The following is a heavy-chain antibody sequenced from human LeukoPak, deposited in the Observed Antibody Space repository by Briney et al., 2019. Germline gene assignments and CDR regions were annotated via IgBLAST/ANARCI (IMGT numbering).Heavy chain of an antibody. J-gene: IGHJ4*02. CDR3: AIIGALPSYSSGWYYFDY. CDR2: INPRGGST. D-gene: IGHD6-19*01. CDR1: GYTFTSYY. Sequence: ASVKVSCKASGYTFTSYYMHWVRQAPGQGLEWMGIINPRGGSTSYAQKFQGRATMTRDTSTSTVYMELSSLRSEDTAVYYCAIIGALPSYSSGWYYFDYWGQGTLVTVSS. V-gene: IGHV1-46*01.